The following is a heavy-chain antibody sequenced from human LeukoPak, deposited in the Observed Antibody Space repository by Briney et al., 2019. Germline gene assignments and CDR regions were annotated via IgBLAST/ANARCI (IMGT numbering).Heavy chain of an antibody. CDR2: INPNSGGT. J-gene: IGHJ4*02. CDR1: GYTFTSYG. D-gene: IGHD6-13*01. Sequence: ASVKVSCKASGYTFTSYGISWVRQAPGQGLEWMGRINPNSGGTNYAQKFQGRVTMSRDTSISTAYMELSRLRSDDTAVYYCAAIAAAGDNFDYWGQGTLVTVSS. CDR3: AAIAAAGDNFDY. V-gene: IGHV1-2*06.